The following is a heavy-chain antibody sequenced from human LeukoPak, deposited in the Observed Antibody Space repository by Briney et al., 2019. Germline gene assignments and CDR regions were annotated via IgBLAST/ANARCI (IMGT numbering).Heavy chain of an antibody. CDR1: GYTFTGYY. V-gene: IGHV1-2*06. CDR3: ARQQDIVVVPALSEFDP. Sequence: ASVKVSCKASGYTFTGYYMHWVRQAPGQGLEWMGRINPNSGGTNYAQKSQGRVTMTRDTSISTAYMELSRLRSDDTAVYYCARQQDIVVVPALSEFDPWGQGTLVTVSS. CDR2: INPNSGGT. D-gene: IGHD2-2*01. J-gene: IGHJ5*02.